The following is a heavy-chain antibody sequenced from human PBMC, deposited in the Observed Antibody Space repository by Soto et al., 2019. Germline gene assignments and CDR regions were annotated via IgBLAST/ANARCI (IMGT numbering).Heavy chain of an antibody. Sequence: GGSLRLSCAASGFTFSSYAMSWVRQAPGKGLEWVSAISGSGGSTYYADSVKGRFTISRDNSKNTLYLQMNSLRAEDTAVYYCAKDDTPLYYDFWSGYSPLDYWGQGTLVTVSS. D-gene: IGHD3-3*01. CDR1: GFTFSSYA. J-gene: IGHJ4*02. V-gene: IGHV3-23*01. CDR3: AKDDTPLYYDFWSGYSPLDY. CDR2: ISGSGGST.